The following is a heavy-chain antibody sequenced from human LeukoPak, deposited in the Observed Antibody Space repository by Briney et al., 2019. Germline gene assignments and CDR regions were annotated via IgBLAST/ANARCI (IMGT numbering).Heavy chain of an antibody. CDR3: AKVHSGWYHFYFDY. V-gene: IGHV3-11*01. D-gene: IGHD6-19*01. J-gene: IGHJ4*02. CDR2: ISSSGSTI. CDR1: GFTFSDYY. Sequence: GGSLRLSCAASGFTFSDYYMSWIRQAPGKGLEWVSYISSSGSTIYYADSVKGQFTISRDNAKNSLYLQMNSLRAEDTAVYYCAKVHSGWYHFYFDYWGQGTLVTVSS.